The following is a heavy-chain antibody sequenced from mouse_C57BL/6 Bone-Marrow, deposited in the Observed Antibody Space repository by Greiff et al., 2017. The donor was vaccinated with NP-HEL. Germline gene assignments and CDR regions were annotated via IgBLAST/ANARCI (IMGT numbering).Heavy chain of an antibody. CDR3: ARGTTRGNYAMDY. CDR2: INPGSGGT. J-gene: IGHJ4*01. CDR1: GYAFTNYL. V-gene: IGHV1-54*01. Sequence: QVQLKESGAELVRPGTSVKVSCKASGYAFTNYLIEWVKQRPGQGLEWIGVINPGSGGTNYNEKFKGKATLTADKSSSTAYMQLSSLTSEDSAVYFCARGTTRGNYAMDYWGQGTSVTVSS. D-gene: IGHD1-1*01.